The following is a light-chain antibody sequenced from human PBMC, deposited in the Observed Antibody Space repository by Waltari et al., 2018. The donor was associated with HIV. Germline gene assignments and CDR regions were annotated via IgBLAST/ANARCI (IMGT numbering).Light chain of an antibody. Sequence: QSVLTQPPSASGAPGQRVTISCSGSSSHIETDNVYLYQQFPGAAPKLLIYKDTQRPSGVPDRFTGSKSGTSASLAIGGLRSDDEADYYCVGWDSRLRGYVFGAGTKVTVL. J-gene: IGLJ1*01. V-gene: IGLV1-47*01. CDR2: KDT. CDR3: VGWDSRLRGYV. CDR1: SSHIETDN.